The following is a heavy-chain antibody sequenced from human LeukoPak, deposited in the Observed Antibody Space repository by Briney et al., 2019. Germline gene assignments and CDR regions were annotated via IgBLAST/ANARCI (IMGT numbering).Heavy chain of an antibody. CDR1: GYTFTGYY. D-gene: IGHD4-17*01. V-gene: IGHV1-2*02. CDR2: ISPNSGGT. J-gene: IGHJ4*02. CDR3: ARVADYGDYVGVDY. Sequence: VASVKVSCKASGYTFTGYYMHWVRQAPGQGLEWMGWISPNSGGTNYAQKFQGKVTMTRDTSISTAYMELSRLRSDDTAVYYCARVADYGDYVGVDYWGQGTLVTVSS.